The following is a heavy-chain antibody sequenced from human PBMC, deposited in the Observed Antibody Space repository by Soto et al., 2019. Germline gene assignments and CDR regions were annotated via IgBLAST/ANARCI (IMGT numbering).Heavy chain of an antibody. CDR3: ARGGGVCYFDY. J-gene: IGHJ4*02. CDR2: IYYSGIT. Sequence: PSETLSLTCTVSGGSISSYYWSWIRQPPGKGLEWIGYIYYSGITDYNPSLKSRVTISVDTSKSQFSLKLTSVTAADTAVYYCARGGGVCYFDYWGQGTLVTVS. D-gene: IGHD2-8*02. CDR1: GGSISSYY. V-gene: IGHV4-59*01.